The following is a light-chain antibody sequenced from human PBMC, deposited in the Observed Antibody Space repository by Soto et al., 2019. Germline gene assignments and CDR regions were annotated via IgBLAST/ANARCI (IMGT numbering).Light chain of an antibody. CDR2: DTC. Sequence: EIVLTQSPATLFLSPGERATLSCRASQSFSSYLAFYQQKPGQAPSLLIYDTCNISTSIPPRFSGSCSGTDFTLTISRQAAEDLADYCCQQRSSSRTFGQGTRLEIK. CDR3: QQRSSSRT. V-gene: IGKV3-11*01. CDR1: QSFSSY. J-gene: IGKJ5*01.